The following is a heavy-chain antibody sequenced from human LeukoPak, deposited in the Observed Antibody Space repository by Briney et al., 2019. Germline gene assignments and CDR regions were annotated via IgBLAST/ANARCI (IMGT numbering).Heavy chain of an antibody. V-gene: IGHV4-34*01. J-gene: IGHJ6*02. CDR3: ARVSGFYYYGSGTANYYYYGMDV. D-gene: IGHD3-10*01. CDR2: INHSGST. Sequence: PSETLSLTCAVYGGAFIGYYWSWIRQPPGKGLEWIGEINHSGSTNYNPSIKSRVTISVDTSKNQFSLKLSSVTAADTAVYYCARVSGFYYYGSGTANYYYYGMDVWGQGTTVTVSS. CDR1: GGAFIGYY.